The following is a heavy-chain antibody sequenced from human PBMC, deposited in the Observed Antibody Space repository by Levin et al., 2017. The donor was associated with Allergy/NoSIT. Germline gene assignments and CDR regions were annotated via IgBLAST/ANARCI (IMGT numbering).Heavy chain of an antibody. V-gene: IGHV3-53*01. CDR3: ARDGDSAPGGGSAFDI. CDR1: GFNISSHY. CDR2: SRSDGST. D-gene: IGHD3-10*01. J-gene: IGHJ3*02. Sequence: PGESLKISCAASGFNISSHYMSWVRQAPGKGLEWVSVSRSDGSTYYAASVKGRFIISRDHSRKTVYLQMNSLRVEDTAVYYCARDGDSAPGGGSAFDIWGPGTVVTVSS.